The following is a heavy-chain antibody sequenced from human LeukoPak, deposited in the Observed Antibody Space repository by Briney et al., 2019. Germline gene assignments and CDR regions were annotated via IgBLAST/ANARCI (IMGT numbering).Heavy chain of an antibody. CDR2: INHSGST. V-gene: IGHV4-34*01. D-gene: IGHD5-24*01. CDR1: GGSFSGYY. Sequence: SETLSLTCAVYGGSFSGYYWSWIRQPPGKGLEWIGEINHSGSTNYNPSLKSRVTISVDTSKNQFSLKLSSVTAADTAVCYCARGRGWLQSRGWYFDLWGRGTLVTVSS. J-gene: IGHJ2*01. CDR3: ARGRGWLQSRGWYFDL.